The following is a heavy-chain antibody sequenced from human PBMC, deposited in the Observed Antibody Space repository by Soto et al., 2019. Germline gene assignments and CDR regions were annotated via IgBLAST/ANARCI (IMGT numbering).Heavy chain of an antibody. Sequence: PSETLSLTCTVSGGSVSSGSYYWSWIRQPPGKGLEWIGYIYYSGSTNYNPSLKSRVTISVDTSKNQFSLKLSSVTAADTAVYYCARERSGYDLPTNYFDYWGQGTLVTVSS. V-gene: IGHV4-61*01. CDR3: ARERSGYDLPTNYFDY. D-gene: IGHD5-12*01. CDR2: IYYSGST. J-gene: IGHJ4*02. CDR1: GGSVSSGSYY.